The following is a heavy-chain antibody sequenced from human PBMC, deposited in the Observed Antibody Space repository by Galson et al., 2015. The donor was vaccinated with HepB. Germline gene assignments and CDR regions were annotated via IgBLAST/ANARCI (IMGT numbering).Heavy chain of an antibody. D-gene: IGHD2-8*02. J-gene: IGHJ3*02. V-gene: IGHV3-48*02. CDR2: ITGSSGSI. Sequence: SLRLSCAASGFTFTTYSMDWVRQAPGKGLEWISYITGSSGSISYADSVKGRFTISRDNAKNSLYLQMNSLRDEDTAVYYCVTDRAWSFDNWGQGTVVTVSP. CDR1: GFTFTTYS. CDR3: VTDRAWSFDN.